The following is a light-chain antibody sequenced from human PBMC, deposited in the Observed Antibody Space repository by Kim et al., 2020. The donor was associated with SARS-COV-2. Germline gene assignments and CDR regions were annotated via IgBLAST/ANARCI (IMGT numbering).Light chain of an antibody. J-gene: IGKJ1*01. V-gene: IGKV1-33*01. CDR3: QQYHSLPWT. Sequence: GDRVTITCQASQDISTHLNWYQQQPGKAPKVLIYDASNLKTGVPSRFSGSRSGTDFYFTINSLQPEDIATYYCQQYHSLPWTFGQGTKVDIK. CDR1: QDISTH. CDR2: DAS.